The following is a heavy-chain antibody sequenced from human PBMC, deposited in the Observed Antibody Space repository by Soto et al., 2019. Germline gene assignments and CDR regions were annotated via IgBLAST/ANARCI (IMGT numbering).Heavy chain of an antibody. J-gene: IGHJ6*02. CDR3: TTGSVEGI. D-gene: IGHD2-15*01. V-gene: IGHV3-15*07. CDR2: IKTSAGGGAT. Sequence: EVQLVESAGGLVKPGGSLRLSCVASGFSFNEAWMHWVRQAPGEGLEWVGRIKTSAGGGATDYAAPVQGRFTISRDDSKHALYLHMNSLRTEDTAIYYCTTGSVEGIWGQGTTVTVSS. CDR1: GFSFNEAW.